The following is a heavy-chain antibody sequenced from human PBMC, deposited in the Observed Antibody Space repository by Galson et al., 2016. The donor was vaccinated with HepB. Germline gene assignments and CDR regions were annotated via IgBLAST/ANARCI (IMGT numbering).Heavy chain of an antibody. Sequence: SETLSLTCTVSGGSISSSNYYWGWIRQPPGKGLEWIGTIYYSGFTYYNPSLKSRVTISVDTSKNQFSLKLSSVTAADTAVYYCARHLKIQLWLRGNWFDPWGQGTLVTVSS. CDR1: GGSISSSNYY. CDR2: IYYSGFT. CDR3: ARHLKIQLWLRGNWFDP. D-gene: IGHD5-18*01. V-gene: IGHV4-39*01. J-gene: IGHJ5*02.